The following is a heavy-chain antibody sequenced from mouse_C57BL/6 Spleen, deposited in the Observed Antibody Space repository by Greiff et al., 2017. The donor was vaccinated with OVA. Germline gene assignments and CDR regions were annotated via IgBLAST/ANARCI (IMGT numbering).Heavy chain of an antibody. V-gene: IGHV1-15*01. CDR3: TGSGIYFDN. CDR2: IDPETGGT. J-gene: IGHJ2*01. Sequence: VQLQQSGAELVRPRASVTLSCKASGYTFTDYEMHWVKQTPVHGLEWIGAIDPETGGTAYNQKFKGKAILTADKSSSTAYMELRSLTSKDSAVYYCTGSGIYFDNWGKGTTLTVSS. CDR1: GYTFTDYE. D-gene: IGHD3-2*02.